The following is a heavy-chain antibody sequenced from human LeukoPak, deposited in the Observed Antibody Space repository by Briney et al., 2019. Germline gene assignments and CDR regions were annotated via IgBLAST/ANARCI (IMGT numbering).Heavy chain of an antibody. CDR3: ARSGSGNLYYYMDV. J-gene: IGHJ6*03. CDR2: ISGYNGNT. Sequence: GASVKVSCKASGYTFINYGLNWVRQAPGHGLEWMGWISGYNGNTNYAQKVQGRVTMTTDTSTSTAYMELRSLRSDDTAVYYCARSGSGNLYYYMDVWGKGTTVTVSS. CDR1: GYTFINYG. D-gene: IGHD1-26*01. V-gene: IGHV1-18*01.